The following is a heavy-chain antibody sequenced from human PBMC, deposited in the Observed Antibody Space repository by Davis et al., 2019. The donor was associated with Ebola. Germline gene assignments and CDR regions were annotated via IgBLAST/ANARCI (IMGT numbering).Heavy chain of an antibody. V-gene: IGHV4-59*12. J-gene: IGHJ4*02. CDR3: ARDGGTWAARTHFDY. CDR2: IYYSGST. Sequence: PSETLSLTCTVSGGSISSYYWSWIRQPPGKGLEWIGYIYYSGSTNYNPSLKSRVTISVDTSKNQFSLKLSSVTAADTAVYYCARDGGTWAARTHFDYWGQGTLVTVSS. D-gene: IGHD6-6*01. CDR1: GGSISSYY.